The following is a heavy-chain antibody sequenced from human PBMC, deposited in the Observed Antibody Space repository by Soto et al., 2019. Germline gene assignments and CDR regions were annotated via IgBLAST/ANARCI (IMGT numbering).Heavy chain of an antibody. V-gene: IGHV5-51*01. CDR3: ARGGYSGYAQENPYDY. Sequence: EVQLVQSGAEVEKPGESLKISCKGAGYSFTSYWIGWVRQMPGKGLEWMGIIYPGDSDTRYSPSFQGQVTISADKSISTAYLQWSSLKASDTAMYYCARGGYSGYAQENPYDYWGQGTLVTVSS. CDR2: IYPGDSDT. J-gene: IGHJ4*02. CDR1: GYSFTSYW. D-gene: IGHD5-12*01.